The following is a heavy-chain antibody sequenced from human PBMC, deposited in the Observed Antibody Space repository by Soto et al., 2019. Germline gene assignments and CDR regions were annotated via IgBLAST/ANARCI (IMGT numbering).Heavy chain of an antibody. D-gene: IGHD3-3*01. CDR2: ISGSGGST. CDR3: AKVPFGVVKYYFDY. CDR1: GFTFSSYA. J-gene: IGHJ4*02. Sequence: PGGSLRLSCAASGFTFSSYAMSWVRQAPGKGLEWVSAISGSGGSTYYADSVKGRFTISRDNSKNTLYLQMSSLRAEDTAVYYCAKVPFGVVKYYFDYWGQGTLVTVSS. V-gene: IGHV3-23*01.